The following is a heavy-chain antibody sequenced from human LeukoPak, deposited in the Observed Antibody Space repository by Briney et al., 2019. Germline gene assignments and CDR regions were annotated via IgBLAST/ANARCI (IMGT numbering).Heavy chain of an antibody. Sequence: SETLSLTCAVSGGSISSGGYSWSWIRQPPGKGLEWIGYIYHSGSTYYNPSLKSRVTTSVDRSKNQFSLKLSSVTAADTAVYYCASDRSDPRCSGGSCAQTNYWGQGTLVTVSS. D-gene: IGHD2-15*01. J-gene: IGHJ4*02. V-gene: IGHV4-30-2*01. CDR2: IYHSGST. CDR1: GGSISSGGYS. CDR3: ASDRSDPRCSGGSCAQTNY.